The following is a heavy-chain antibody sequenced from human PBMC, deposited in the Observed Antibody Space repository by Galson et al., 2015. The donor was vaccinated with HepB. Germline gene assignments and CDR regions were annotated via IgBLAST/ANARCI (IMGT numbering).Heavy chain of an antibody. V-gene: IGHV4-39*07. D-gene: IGHD4-17*01. CDR1: GGSISSSSYY. J-gene: IGHJ2*01. CDR3: ARVDYGDYPFDL. CDR2: IYHSGST. Sequence: ETLSLTCTVSGGSISSSSYYWGWIRQPPGKGLEWIGEIYHSGSTNYNPSLKSRVTISVDTSKNQFSLKLSSVTAADTAVYYCARVDYGDYPFDLWGRGTLVTVSS.